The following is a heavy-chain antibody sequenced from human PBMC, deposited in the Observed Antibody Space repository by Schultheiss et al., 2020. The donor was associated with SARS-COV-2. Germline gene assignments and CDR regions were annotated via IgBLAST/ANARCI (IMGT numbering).Heavy chain of an antibody. V-gene: IGHV3-48*04. CDR2: IGNSGSTI. CDR3: ARVRCPLSSSCSFTYYGMDV. J-gene: IGHJ6*02. CDR1: GFTFSSYA. Sequence: GGSLRLSCAASGFTFSSYALHWVRQAPGKGLEWISYIGNSGSTIHYADSVKGRFTISRDNAKNSLYLQMNSLRAEDTAVYYCARVRCPLSSSCSFTYYGMDVWGQGTTVTVSS. D-gene: IGHD6-13*01.